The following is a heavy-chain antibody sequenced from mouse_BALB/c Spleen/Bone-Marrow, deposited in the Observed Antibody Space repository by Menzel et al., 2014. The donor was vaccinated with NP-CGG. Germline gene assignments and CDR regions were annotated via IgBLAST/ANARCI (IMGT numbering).Heavy chain of an antibody. Sequence: VQLQQSGAELVKPGASVKLSCTASGFNIKDIYMRWVKQRPEQGLEWIGRIDPANGDTKYDPKFQGKATITADTSSNTAYLQLSSLTSEDTAVYYCARDYGPFDYWGQGTPFTGSS. J-gene: IGHJ2*01. CDR2: IDPANGDT. V-gene: IGHV14-3*02. CDR3: ARDYGPFDY. CDR1: GFNIKDIY. D-gene: IGHD1-2*01.